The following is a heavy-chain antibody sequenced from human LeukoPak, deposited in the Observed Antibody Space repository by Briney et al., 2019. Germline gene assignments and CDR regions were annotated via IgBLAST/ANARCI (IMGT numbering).Heavy chain of an antibody. J-gene: IGHJ4*02. CDR3: ARDMGVFTKWSKYDS. V-gene: IGHV6-1*01. Sequence: SQTLSLTCAISGDTVSTNSAAWNWIRQSPSRGLEWPGSTYYRSKWYTDYAVSVNSRIDINPDTSKNQFSLHLNSVTPEDTAVYYCARDMGVFTKWSKYDSWGQGTLVTVSS. CDR2: TYYRSKWYT. D-gene: IGHD2-15*01. CDR1: GDTVSTNSAA.